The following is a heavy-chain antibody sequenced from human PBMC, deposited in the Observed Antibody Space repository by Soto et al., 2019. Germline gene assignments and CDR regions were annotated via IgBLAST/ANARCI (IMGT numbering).Heavy chain of an antibody. J-gene: IGHJ4*02. CDR1: GFTFSSYA. V-gene: IGHV3-23*01. CDR3: AKLAGGSYVGDYFDY. D-gene: IGHD1-26*01. CDR2: ISGKGADT. Sequence: GGSLRLSCAASGFTFSSYAMSWVRQAPGKGLEWVSAISGKGADTYYADSVKGRFTISRDNSKNTLYLQMNSLRAEDTAVYYCAKLAGGSYVGDYFDYWGQGTLVTVSS.